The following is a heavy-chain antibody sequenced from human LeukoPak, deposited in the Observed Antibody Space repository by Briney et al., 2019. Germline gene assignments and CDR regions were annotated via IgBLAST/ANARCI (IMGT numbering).Heavy chain of an antibody. D-gene: IGHD2-2*01. CDR2: ISRSGDST. CDR1: GFTFGRYA. J-gene: IGHJ4*02. V-gene: IGHV3-23*01. Sequence: GGSLRLSCAASGFTFGRYAMNWVRRTPGKGLEWVSGISRSGDSTNYADAVKGRFTVSRDNSKNTLYLQMSSLRAEDMAIYYCAKDQEFQLQLFDYWGQGTLVTVSS. CDR3: AKDQEFQLQLFDY.